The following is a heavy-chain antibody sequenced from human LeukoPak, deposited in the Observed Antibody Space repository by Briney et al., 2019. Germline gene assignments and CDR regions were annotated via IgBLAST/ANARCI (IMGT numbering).Heavy chain of an antibody. CDR3: ARPVGYSYGGGFDY. J-gene: IGHJ4*02. CDR1: GFTFSSYA. CDR2: ISGSGGST. Sequence: GGSLRHSCAASGFTFSSYAMSWVRQAPGKGLEWVSFISGSGGSTYYADSVKGRFTISRDNSKNTLYLQMNSLRAEDTAVYYCARPVGYSYGGGFDYWGQGTLVTVSS. D-gene: IGHD5-18*01. V-gene: IGHV3-23*01.